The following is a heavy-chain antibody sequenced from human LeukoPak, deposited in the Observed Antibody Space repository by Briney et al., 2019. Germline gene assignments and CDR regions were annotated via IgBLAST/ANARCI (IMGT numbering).Heavy chain of an antibody. Sequence: GGSLRLSCVASGFTFSTYGMSWVRQAPGKGLEWVSAISGSGGSTYYADSVKGRFTISRDNSKNTLYLQMNSLRAEDTAVYYCAKFNIRGAKQNWYFDLWGRGTLVTVSS. D-gene: IGHD3-10*01. V-gene: IGHV3-23*01. J-gene: IGHJ2*01. CDR1: GFTFSTYG. CDR2: ISGSGGST. CDR3: AKFNIRGAKQNWYFDL.